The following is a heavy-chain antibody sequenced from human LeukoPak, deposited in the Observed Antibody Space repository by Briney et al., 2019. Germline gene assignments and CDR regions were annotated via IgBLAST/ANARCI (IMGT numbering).Heavy chain of an antibody. CDR1: GYSFTSYW. CDR3: ARSVYDFWSGYYSRGMDV. D-gene: IGHD3-3*01. J-gene: IGHJ6*02. V-gene: IGHV5-51*01. Sequence: GESLKISCKGSGYSFTSYWIVWVRQMPGKGLEWMGIIYPGDSDTRYSPSFQGQVTISADKSISTAYLQWSSLKASDTAMYYCARSVYDFWSGYYSRGMDVWGQGTTVTVPS. CDR2: IYPGDSDT.